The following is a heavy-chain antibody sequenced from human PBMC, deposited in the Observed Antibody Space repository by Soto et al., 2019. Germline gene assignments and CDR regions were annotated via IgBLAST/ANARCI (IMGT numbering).Heavy chain of an antibody. J-gene: IGHJ5*02. Sequence: QVQLVQSGAEVEKPGSSVKVSCKASGGTFSSYTISWVRQAPGQGLEWMGRIIPILGIANYAQKFQGRVTIAADKSTSTAYMELSSLRSEDTAVYYCARDLGVVTPPGDWFDPWGQGTLVTVSS. D-gene: IGHD2-21*02. CDR1: GGTFSSYT. CDR2: IIPILGIA. CDR3: ARDLGVVTPPGDWFDP. V-gene: IGHV1-69*08.